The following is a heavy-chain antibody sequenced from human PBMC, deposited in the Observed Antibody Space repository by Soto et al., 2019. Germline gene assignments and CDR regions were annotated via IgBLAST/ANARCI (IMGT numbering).Heavy chain of an antibody. CDR2: IYYSGST. J-gene: IGHJ5*02. Sequence: SETLSLTCTVSGASISSYYWSWIRQPPGKGLEWIGYIYYSGSTNYNPSLKSRVTISVDTSKNQFSLKLSSVTAADTAVYYCARDLHAGSWFDPWGQGTLVTVSS. CDR1: GASISSYY. V-gene: IGHV4-59*01. D-gene: IGHD1-26*01. CDR3: ARDLHAGSWFDP.